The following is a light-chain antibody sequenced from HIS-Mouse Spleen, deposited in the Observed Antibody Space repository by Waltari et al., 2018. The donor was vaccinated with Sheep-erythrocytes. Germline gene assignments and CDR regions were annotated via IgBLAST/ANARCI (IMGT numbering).Light chain of an antibody. Sequence: QSALTQPRSVSGSPGQSVTISCTGTSSDVGVYNYFSWYQQYPGKAPKLMIYDVSKRPSGVPDRFSGSKSGNTASLTISGLQAEDEADYYCCSYAGSYNHVFATGTKVTVL. CDR1: SSDVGVYNY. J-gene: IGLJ1*01. V-gene: IGLV2-11*01. CDR2: DVS. CDR3: CSYAGSYNHV.